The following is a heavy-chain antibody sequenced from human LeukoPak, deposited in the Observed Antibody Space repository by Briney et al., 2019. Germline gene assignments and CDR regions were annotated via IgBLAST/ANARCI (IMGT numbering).Heavy chain of an antibody. D-gene: IGHD4-23*01. Sequence: VASVKVSCKASGYTFTGYYMHWVRQAPGQGLEWMGWINPNSGGTNYAQKFQGRVTMTRDTSISTAYMDLSSLISNDTAVYYCARLYGGNSLGQMDYWGQGTLVTVSS. V-gene: IGHV1-2*02. J-gene: IGHJ4*02. CDR3: ARLYGGNSLGQMDY. CDR1: GYTFTGYY. CDR2: INPNSGGT.